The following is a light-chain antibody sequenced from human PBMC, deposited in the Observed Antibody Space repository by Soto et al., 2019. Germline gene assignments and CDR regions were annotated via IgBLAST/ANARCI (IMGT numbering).Light chain of an antibody. Sequence: DIVMTQSPLSLPVTPGEPASISCRSSQSLLHSNGYNYLDWYLQKPGQSPQLLICMGSNRASGVPDRFSGSGSGTDFTLTISRVEAEDFGVYYCMQTLQSPWTFGQGTRWISN. CDR1: QSLLHSNGYNY. CDR2: MGS. V-gene: IGKV2-28*01. J-gene: IGKJ1*01. CDR3: MQTLQSPWT.